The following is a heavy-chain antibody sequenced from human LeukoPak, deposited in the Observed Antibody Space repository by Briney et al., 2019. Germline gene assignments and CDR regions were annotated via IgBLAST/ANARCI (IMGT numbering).Heavy chain of an antibody. CDR2: ISSSFSTI. CDR3: ARRTPDYDFWSGYYSGELYFDY. CDR1: GFTFSSYS. V-gene: IGHV3-48*04. Sequence: GGSLRLSCVASGFTFSSYSFNWVRQAPGKGLEWVSYISSSFSTIYYADSVKGRFTISRDNAKNSLYLQMNSLRAEDTAVYYCARRTPDYDFWSGYYSGELYFDYWGQGTLVTVSS. D-gene: IGHD3-3*01. J-gene: IGHJ4*02.